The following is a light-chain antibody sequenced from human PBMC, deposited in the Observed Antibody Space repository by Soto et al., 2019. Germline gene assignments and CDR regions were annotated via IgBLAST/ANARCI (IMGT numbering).Light chain of an antibody. CDR2: DVS. CDR3: SSYTSSIVV. Sequence: QSALTQPASVSGSPGQSITISCTGTSSDVGGYNYVSWYQQHPGKAPKLMIYDVSNRPSGVSNRFSGSKSGNTASLTISGLQAEDEADYCCSSYTSSIVVFGGGTKVTVL. V-gene: IGLV2-14*01. J-gene: IGLJ2*01. CDR1: SSDVGGYNY.